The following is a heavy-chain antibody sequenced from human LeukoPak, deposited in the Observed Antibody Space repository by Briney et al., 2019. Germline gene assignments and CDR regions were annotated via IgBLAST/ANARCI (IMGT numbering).Heavy chain of an antibody. CDR1: GYTFTTYY. J-gene: IGHJ6*03. Sequence: ASVKVSCKASGYTFTTYYMHWVRQAPGQGLEWMGVIDPSGGSATYAQKFQGRVTMTRDTSTRTVYMELNSLRSEDTAVYYCARRVYCSSASCYHYSYHMDVWGKGTTVTVSS. V-gene: IGHV1-46*03. CDR2: IDPSGGSA. D-gene: IGHD2-2*01. CDR3: ARRVYCSSASCYHYSYHMDV.